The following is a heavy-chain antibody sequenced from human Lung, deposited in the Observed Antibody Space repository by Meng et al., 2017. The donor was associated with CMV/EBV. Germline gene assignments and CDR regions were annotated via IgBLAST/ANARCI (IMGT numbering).Heavy chain of an antibody. CDR3: ARDLGYCSSTSCYYYYGMDV. Sequence: SETLSLXXTVSGGSVSSYYWSWIRQPPGKGLEWIGYIYYSGSTNYNPSLKSRVTISVDTSKNQFSLKLSSVTAADTAVYYCARDLGYCSSTSCYYYYGMDVWGQGXTVTFSS. D-gene: IGHD2-2*01. V-gene: IGHV4-59*02. CDR2: IYYSGST. J-gene: IGHJ6*02. CDR1: GGSVSSYY.